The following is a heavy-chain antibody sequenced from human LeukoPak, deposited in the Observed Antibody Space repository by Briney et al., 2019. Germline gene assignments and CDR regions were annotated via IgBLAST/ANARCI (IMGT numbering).Heavy chain of an antibody. Sequence: SETLSLTCTVSGGSISTSSYYWSWIRQPPGKGLEWIGYIYYSGSTNYNPSLKSRVTISVDTSKNQFSLKLSPVTAADTAVYYCARTIRSGSQFADYWGQGTLVTVSS. J-gene: IGHJ4*02. CDR3: ARTIRSGSQFADY. D-gene: IGHD3-22*01. V-gene: IGHV4-61*01. CDR2: IYYSGST. CDR1: GGSISTSSYY.